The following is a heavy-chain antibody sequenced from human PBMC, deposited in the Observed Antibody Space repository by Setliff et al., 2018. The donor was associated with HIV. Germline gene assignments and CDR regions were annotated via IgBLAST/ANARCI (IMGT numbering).Heavy chain of an antibody. Sequence: GGSLRLSCEASGFTFSSYAMHWVRQAPGKGLEWVAAISYDGNNMDYADSVKGRFPISRDNSKNTLYLQMNSLRAEDTAVYYCARGGPDFWSGYIDYWGQGTLVTVSS. D-gene: IGHD3-3*01. CDR3: ARGGPDFWSGYIDY. J-gene: IGHJ4*02. CDR1: GFTFSSYA. CDR2: ISYDGNNM. V-gene: IGHV3-30*04.